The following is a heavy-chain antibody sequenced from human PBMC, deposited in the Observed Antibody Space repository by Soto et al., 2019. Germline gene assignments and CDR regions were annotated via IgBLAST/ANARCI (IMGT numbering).Heavy chain of an antibody. CDR3: AKDFTAYLSSWFHL. CDR1: EFTFSSNA. Sequence: GALRLSCAASEFTFSSNAMHWVRQAPGKGLEWVSGITGSGSTTFYADSVKGRFTISRDNSKNTLYLHMSSLRAEDTAIYYCAKDFTAYLSSWFHLWGQGTLVTVSS. V-gene: IGHV3-23*01. J-gene: IGHJ5*02. CDR2: ITGSGSTT. D-gene: IGHD6-13*01.